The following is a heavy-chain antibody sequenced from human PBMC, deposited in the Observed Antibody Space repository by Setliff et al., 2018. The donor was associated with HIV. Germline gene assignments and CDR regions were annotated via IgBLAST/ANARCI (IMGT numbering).Heavy chain of an antibody. CDR2: INANSGST. Sequence: ASVKVSCKASGYTFTNYAMHWVRQAPGQRLEWMGWINANSGSTKYSQKFQCRVTITRDTSASTAYMELSSLRSEDTAVYYCTRDRYYNFWSGFFHWGQGTLVTVSS. D-gene: IGHD3-3*01. V-gene: IGHV1-3*01. CDR1: GYTFTNYA. CDR3: TRDRYYNFWSGFFH. J-gene: IGHJ4*02.